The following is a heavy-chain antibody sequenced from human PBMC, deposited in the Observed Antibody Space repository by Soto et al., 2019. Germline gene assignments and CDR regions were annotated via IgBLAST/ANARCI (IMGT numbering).Heavy chain of an antibody. CDR2: IHSDGSST. CDR1: GFTFSYYW. J-gene: IGHJ3*01. D-gene: IGHD1-26*01. V-gene: IGHV3-74*01. CDR3: ARGDSGALDL. Sequence: EVQLVESGGGLVRPGGSLRLSCAASGFTFSYYWMHWVRQAPGKGLVWVSRIHSDGSSTTYADFVKGRFIISRDSARNTVDLQINSGRVEDTAVYYGARGDSGALDLWGQGTVVTVSS.